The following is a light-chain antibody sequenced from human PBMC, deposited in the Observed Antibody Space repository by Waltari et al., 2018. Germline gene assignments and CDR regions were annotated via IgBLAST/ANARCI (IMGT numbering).Light chain of an antibody. CDR2: GAS. Sequence: EIVLTQSPGTLSLSPGDRATLSCRASQSVSSTYLAWYQQKPGQAPRLLIYGASSRATGIPDRFSGSGSGTDFTLTISRLEPEDFAVYYCQQYGRSPCTFGQGTKLEIK. CDR1: QSVSSTY. V-gene: IGKV3-20*01. CDR3: QQYGRSPCT. J-gene: IGKJ2*02.